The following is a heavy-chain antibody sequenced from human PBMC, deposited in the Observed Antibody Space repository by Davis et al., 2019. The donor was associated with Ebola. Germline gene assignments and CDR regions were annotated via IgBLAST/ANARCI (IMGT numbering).Heavy chain of an antibody. CDR1: GGSFSSYY. CDR3: ARHDSSGYYYGAFDI. CDR2: IYYSGST. D-gene: IGHD3-22*01. Sequence: SETLSLTCAVYGGSFSSYYWGWIRQPPGKGLEWIGSIYYSGSTYYNPSLKSRVTISVDTSKNQFSLKLSSVTAADTAVYYCARHDSSGYYYGAFDIWGQGTMVTVSS. V-gene: IGHV4-39*01. J-gene: IGHJ3*02.